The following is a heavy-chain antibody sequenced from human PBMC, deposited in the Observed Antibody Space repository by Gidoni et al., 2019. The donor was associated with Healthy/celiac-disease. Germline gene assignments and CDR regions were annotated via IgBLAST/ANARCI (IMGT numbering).Heavy chain of an antibody. CDR2: ISGSGDSA. CDR1: GFSFNSYA. V-gene: IGHV3-23*01. CDR3: ASNSWGYYYYYIDV. J-gene: IGHJ6*03. Sequence: EVQLLESGGGLVQPGGSLRRSCAASGFSFNSYAMSWVRQAPGKGLEWVSVISGSGDSANYADSVKGRFTVSRDNSKNTLYLQMNRLRAEDTALYYCASNSWGYYYYYIDVWGKGTTVTVSS. D-gene: IGHD6-13*01.